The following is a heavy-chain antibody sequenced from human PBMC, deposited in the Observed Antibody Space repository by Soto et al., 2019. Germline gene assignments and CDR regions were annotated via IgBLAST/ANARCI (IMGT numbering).Heavy chain of an antibody. Sequence: TSETLSLTCTVSGGSISSYYWSWIRQPPGKGLEWIGYIYYSGSTNYNPSLKSRVTISVDTSKNQFSLKLSSVTAADTAVYYCARLTSAGSYYRFDSWGQGTLVTVSS. CDR1: GGSISSYY. J-gene: IGHJ5*01. V-gene: IGHV4-59*08. D-gene: IGHD3-10*01. CDR3: ARLTSAGSYYRFDS. CDR2: IYYSGST.